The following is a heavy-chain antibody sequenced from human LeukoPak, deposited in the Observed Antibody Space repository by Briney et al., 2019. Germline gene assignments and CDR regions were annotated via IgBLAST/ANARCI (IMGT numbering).Heavy chain of an antibody. CDR2: IYYSGST. CDR3: ARRLYYYDSSGYYQRYWYFDL. CDR1: GGSISSYY. V-gene: IGHV4-59*08. D-gene: IGHD3-22*01. J-gene: IGHJ2*01. Sequence: SETLSLTCTVSGGSISSYYWSWIRQPPGKGLEWIGYIYYSGSTNYNPSLKSRVTISVDTSKNQFSLKLSSVTAADTAVYYCARRLYYYDSSGYYQRYWYFDLWGRGTLVTVSS.